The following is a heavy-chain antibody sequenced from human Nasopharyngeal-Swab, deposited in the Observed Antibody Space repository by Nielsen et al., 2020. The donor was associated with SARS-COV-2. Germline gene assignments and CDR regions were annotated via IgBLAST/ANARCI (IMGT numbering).Heavy chain of an antibody. Sequence: VRQAPGKGLEWVAVISYDGSNKYYADSVKGRFTISRDNSKNTLYLQMNSLRAEDTAVYYCARVEAGGEWELLPYYYYYIDVWGKGTTVTVSS. CDR3: ARVEAGGEWELLPYYYYYIDV. V-gene: IGHV3-30-3*01. D-gene: IGHD1-26*01. CDR2: ISYDGSNK. J-gene: IGHJ6*03.